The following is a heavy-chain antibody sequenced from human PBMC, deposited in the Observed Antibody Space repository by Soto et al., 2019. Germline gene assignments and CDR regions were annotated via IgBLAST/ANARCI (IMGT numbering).Heavy chain of an antibody. CDR2: IYPGDSDT. Sequence: PGESLKISCKGSGYRFTSYWIGWVRQMPGKGLEWMGIIYPGDSDTRYSPSFQGQVTISADKSISTAYLQWSSLKASDTAMYYCARPSGYCSSTSCYAASGNYYGMDVWGQGTTVTVSS. CDR3: ARPSGYCSSTSCYAASGNYYGMDV. CDR1: GYRFTSYW. J-gene: IGHJ6*02. D-gene: IGHD2-2*03. V-gene: IGHV5-51*01.